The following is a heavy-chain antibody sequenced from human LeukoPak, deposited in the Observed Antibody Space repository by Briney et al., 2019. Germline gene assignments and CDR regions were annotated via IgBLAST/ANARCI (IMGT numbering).Heavy chain of an antibody. CDR2: ISSRSSYI. J-gene: IGHJ3*02. CDR3: ARGPNYYDSSGYRDAFDI. Sequence: PGGSLRLSCAASGFTFSNYSMNWARQAPGKGLEWVSSISSRSSYIYYADSVKGRFTISRDNAKNSLYLQMNSLRAEDTALYYCARGPNYYDSSGYRDAFDIWGQGTMVTVSS. CDR1: GFTFSNYS. D-gene: IGHD3-22*01. V-gene: IGHV3-21*04.